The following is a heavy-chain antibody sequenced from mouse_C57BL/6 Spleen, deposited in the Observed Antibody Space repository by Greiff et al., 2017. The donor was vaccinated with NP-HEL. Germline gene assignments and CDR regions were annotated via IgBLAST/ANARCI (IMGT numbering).Heavy chain of an antibody. CDR3: ATGYYGSSYDYAMDY. D-gene: IGHD1-1*01. J-gene: IGHJ4*01. Sequence: VQLQQSGPELVKPGASVKISCKASGYSFTGYYMNWVKQSPEKSLEWIGEINPSTGGTTYNQKFKAKATLTVDKSSSTAYMQLKSLTSEDSAVYYCATGYYGSSYDYAMDYWGQGTSVTVSS. CDR2: INPSTGGT. V-gene: IGHV1-42*01. CDR1: GYSFTGYY.